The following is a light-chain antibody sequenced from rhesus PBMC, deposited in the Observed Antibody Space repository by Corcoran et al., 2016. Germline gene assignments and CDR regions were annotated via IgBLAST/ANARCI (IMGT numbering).Light chain of an antibody. CDR3: LQHYSYPLT. Sequence: DIQMTQSPSSLSASVGDTVTITCRASQDISNFLSWFQQKPGKALKLLIYGAYSLESGFPSRFSGSGAWTYFTLTISSLQPEDFTVYYCLQHYSYPLTFGGGTEVEL. CDR2: GAY. J-gene: IGKJ4*01. CDR1: QDISNF. V-gene: IGKV1-28*02.